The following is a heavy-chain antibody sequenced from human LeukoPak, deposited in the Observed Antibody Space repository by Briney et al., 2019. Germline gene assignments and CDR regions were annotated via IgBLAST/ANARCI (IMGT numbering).Heavy chain of an antibody. J-gene: IGHJ4*02. V-gene: IGHV5-51*01. CDR3: ASTGSSWYRTPKVNPSVFDY. D-gene: IGHD6-13*01. CDR2: IYPGDSDT. Sequence: GESLKISCKGSGYSFTTYWSGWVRQMPGKGLEWMGIIYPGDSDTRYSPSFQGQVTISADKSISTAYLQWSSLKASDTAMYYCASTGSSWYRTPKVNPSVFDYWGQGTLVTVSS. CDR1: GYSFTTYW.